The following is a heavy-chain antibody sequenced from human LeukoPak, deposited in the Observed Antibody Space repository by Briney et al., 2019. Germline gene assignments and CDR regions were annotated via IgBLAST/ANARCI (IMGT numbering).Heavy chain of an antibody. V-gene: IGHV4-39*01. CDR1: GGSISSSNYY. J-gene: IGHJ4*02. D-gene: IGHD2-21*01. CDR2: IYYSGST. CDR3: ARVPAAYPYCGGDCYSTYFDY. Sequence: SETLSLTCTVSGGSISSSNYYWGWIRQPPGKGLEWIGSIYYSGSTYYNPSLKSRQPLSVVTSKNQFSLKLSSVTAADTAVYYCARVPAAYPYCGGDCYSTYFDYWGQGTLVTVSS.